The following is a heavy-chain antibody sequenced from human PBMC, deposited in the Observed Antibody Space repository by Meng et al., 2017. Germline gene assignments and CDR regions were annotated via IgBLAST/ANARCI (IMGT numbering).Heavy chain of an antibody. CDR2: ISLSSGAT. Sequence: ASVKVSCKASGFPFTAYYMHWVRQAPGQGPEWLGWISLSSGATNYVQKFLGRVSLTRDTSITTAYMELSTLISNDTAIYYCVTSSGYSSTWGPFDYWGQGRLVTVSS. D-gene: IGHD6-13*01. J-gene: IGHJ4*02. CDR3: VTSSGYSSTWGPFDY. CDR1: GFPFTAYY. V-gene: IGHV1-2*02.